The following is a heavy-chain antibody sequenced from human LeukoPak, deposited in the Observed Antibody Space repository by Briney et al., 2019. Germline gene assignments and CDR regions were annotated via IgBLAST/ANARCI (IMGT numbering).Heavy chain of an antibody. Sequence: SQTLSLTCAISGDSVSNKSVIWNWVRQSPSRGLEWLGRTYYNFKRNKDYAVPVKRRISINPDTSKNHVSLQMNSVTPEDTAVYYCARGVAGKGAFDLWGRGTMVTVSS. CDR2: TYYNFKRNK. D-gene: IGHD6-19*01. CDR1: GDSVSNKSVI. V-gene: IGHV6-1*01. CDR3: ARGVAGKGAFDL. J-gene: IGHJ3*01.